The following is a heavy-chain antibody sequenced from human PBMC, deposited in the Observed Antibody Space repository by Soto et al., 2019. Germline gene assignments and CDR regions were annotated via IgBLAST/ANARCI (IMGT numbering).Heavy chain of an antibody. V-gene: IGHV4-59*07. D-gene: IGHD1-26*01. CDR1: GGSIRSHY. CDR2: IYYSGST. CDR3: AGSGLGAPHYYYGIDV. J-gene: IGHJ6*02. Sequence: SDTLTLTCIVSGGSIRSHYWSWIRQPPGKGLEWIGYIYYSGSTNYNPSLKSRFTISVNTSKHQISLKLSSVTAADTAVYSCAGSGLGAPHYYYGIDVWGQGTTVTVSS.